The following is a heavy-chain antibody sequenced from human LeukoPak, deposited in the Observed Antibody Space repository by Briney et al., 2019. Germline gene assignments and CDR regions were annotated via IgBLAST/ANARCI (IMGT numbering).Heavy chain of an antibody. CDR1: GFTFSSYS. CDR3: ARDRLYGSGSYQF. V-gene: IGHV3-21*01. Sequence: PGGSPRLSCAASGFTFSSYSMNWVRQAPGKGLEWVSSISSSSSYIYYADSVKGRFTISRDNAKNSLYLQMNSLRAEDTAVYYCARDRLYGSGSYQFWGQGTLVTVSS. D-gene: IGHD3-10*01. CDR2: ISSSSSYI. J-gene: IGHJ4*02.